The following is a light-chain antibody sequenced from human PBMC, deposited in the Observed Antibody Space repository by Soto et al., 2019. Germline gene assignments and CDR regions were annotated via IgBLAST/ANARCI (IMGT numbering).Light chain of an antibody. Sequence: QTVVTQEPSLTVSPGGTVTLTCGSSTGPVTSGHHPYWFQQKPGQAPTTLIYDTSNKPSWTPARFSGSPLGGKAALTRWGGQVEDEADYSCLVYYSGPRFFGGGTKLTVL. CDR3: LVYYSGPRF. J-gene: IGLJ2*01. CDR1: TGPVTSGHH. V-gene: IGLV7-46*01. CDR2: DTS.